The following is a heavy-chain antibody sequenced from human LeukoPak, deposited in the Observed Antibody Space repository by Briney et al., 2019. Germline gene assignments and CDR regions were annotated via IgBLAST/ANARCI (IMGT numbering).Heavy chain of an antibody. V-gene: IGHV4-39*07. CDR1: GGSISSSSYY. D-gene: IGHD3-10*01. CDR2: IYYSGST. Sequence: SETLSLTCTVSGGSISSSSYYWGWIRQPPGKGLEWIGSIYYSGSTYYNPSLKSRVTISVDTSKNQFSLKLSSVTAADTAVYYCARSYYYGSGSYPRFDPWGQGTLVTVSS. CDR3: ARSYYYGSGSYPRFDP. J-gene: IGHJ5*02.